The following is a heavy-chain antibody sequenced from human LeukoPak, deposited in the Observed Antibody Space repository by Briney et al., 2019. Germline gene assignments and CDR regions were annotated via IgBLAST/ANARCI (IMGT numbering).Heavy chain of an antibody. D-gene: IGHD2-8*01. Sequence: GGSLRLSCAGSGFTFSSYAMSWARQAPGKGLEWVSAISETGGTTYDADSVKGRFTISRDNSKSTLYLQMNSLRAEDTAVYYCAKDTSIGRYCTNGVCSPFDYWGQGTLVTVSS. V-gene: IGHV3-23*01. CDR3: AKDTSIGRYCTNGVCSPFDY. CDR2: ISETGGTT. J-gene: IGHJ4*02. CDR1: GFTFSSYA.